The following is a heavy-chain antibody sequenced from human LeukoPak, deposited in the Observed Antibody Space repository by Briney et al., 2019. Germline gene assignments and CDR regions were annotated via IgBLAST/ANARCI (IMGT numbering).Heavy chain of an antibody. D-gene: IGHD1-26*01. V-gene: IGHV3-23*01. CDR3: ATVGREWELLYYYYGMDV. Sequence: GGSLRLSCAASGFTFSSYAMSWVRQALGKGLEWVSAISGSGGSTYYADSVKGRFTISRDNSKNTLYLQMNSLRAEDTAVYYCATVGREWELLYYYYGMDVWGQGTTVTVSS. CDR1: GFTFSSYA. J-gene: IGHJ6*02. CDR2: ISGSGGST.